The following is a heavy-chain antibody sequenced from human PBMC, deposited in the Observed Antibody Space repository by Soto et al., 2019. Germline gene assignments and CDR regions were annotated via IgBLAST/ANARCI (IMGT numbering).Heavy chain of an antibody. V-gene: IGHV4-34*01. CDR1: GGSFSGYY. CDR2: INHSGST. CDR3: ASTGPAGGDYYYYGMDV. Sequence: QVQLQQWGAGLLKPSETLSLTCAVYGGSFSGYYWSWIRQPPGKGLEWIGEINHSGSTNYNPSLNSRGTISVVKTKNQLSPKMRSVIAAATAVYYCASTGPAGGDYYYYGMDVWGQGTTVTVSS. J-gene: IGHJ6*02. D-gene: IGHD2-2*01.